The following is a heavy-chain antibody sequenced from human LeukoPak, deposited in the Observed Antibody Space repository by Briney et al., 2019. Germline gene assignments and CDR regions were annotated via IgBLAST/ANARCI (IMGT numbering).Heavy chain of an antibody. Sequence: GGSLRLSCAASGFTFSDHAMTWVRQTLAKGLESVSSTSAGGDITHYAESVKGRFTISRDNSKSTLYLQMNSLRAEDTAIYFCAYLDSSGFYYGRLRYWGQGTPVTVSS. CDR3: AYLDSSGFYYGRLRY. CDR2: TSAGGDIT. V-gene: IGHV3-23*01. D-gene: IGHD3-22*01. CDR1: GFTFSDHA. J-gene: IGHJ4*02.